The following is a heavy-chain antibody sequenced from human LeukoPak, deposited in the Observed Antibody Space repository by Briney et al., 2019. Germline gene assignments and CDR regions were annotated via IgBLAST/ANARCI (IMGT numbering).Heavy chain of an antibody. CDR2: ISWNGGNT. V-gene: IGHV3-20*04. CDR3: ARSTPAAVVINEFDS. Sequence: PGGSLRLSCAASAFTFDDYGMSWVRQPPGKGLEWVSGISWNGGNTGYADSVRGRFIISRDNAKNSLYLQMNSLRAEDTAFYYCARSTPAAVVINEFDSWGQGTLVTVSS. J-gene: IGHJ4*02. D-gene: IGHD3-22*01. CDR1: AFTFDDYG.